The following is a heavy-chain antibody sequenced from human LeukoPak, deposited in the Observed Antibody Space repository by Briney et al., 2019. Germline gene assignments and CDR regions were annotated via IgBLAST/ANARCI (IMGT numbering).Heavy chain of an antibody. V-gene: IGHV3-7*01. CDR1: GFTFSSYW. D-gene: IGHD2-15*01. CDR2: IKQDGSEK. J-gene: IGHJ6*03. CDR3: ARGDDCSGGSCYLLDYYYMDV. Sequence: PAGGSLRLSCAASGFTFSSYWMSWVRQAPGKGVEWVANIKQDGSEKYYVDSVKGRFTISRDNAKNSLYLQMNSLRAEDTAVYYCARGDDCSGGSCYLLDYYYMDVWGKGTTVTVSS.